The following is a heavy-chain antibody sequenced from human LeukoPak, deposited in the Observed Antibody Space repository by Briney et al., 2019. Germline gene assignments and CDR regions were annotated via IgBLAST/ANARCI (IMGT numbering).Heavy chain of an antibody. Sequence: GASVKVSCKASGYTFISYGITWVRQAPGQGLEWMGWISTYNGNTTYAQKFQGRVTMTTDTSTSTAYMELRSLRSDDTAVYYCARDQRVVVVYGMDVWGQGTTVTVSS. CDR3: ARDQRVVVVYGMDV. CDR2: ISTYNGNT. V-gene: IGHV1-18*01. CDR1: GYTFISYG. J-gene: IGHJ6*02. D-gene: IGHD2-15*01.